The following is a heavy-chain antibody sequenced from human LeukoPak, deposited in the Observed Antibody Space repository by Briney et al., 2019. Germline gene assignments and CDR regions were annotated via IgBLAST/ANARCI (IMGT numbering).Heavy chain of an antibody. J-gene: IGHJ4*02. CDR3: ARETPDRDFDWIYDY. CDR2: ISAYNGNT. V-gene: IGHV1-18*04. D-gene: IGHD3-9*01. Sequence: ASVKLSCKASGYTFTSYGISWVRQAPGQGLEWMGWISAYNGNTNYAQKLQGRVTMTTDTSTSTAYMELRSLRSDDTAVYYCARETPDRDFDWIYDYWGQGTLVTVSS. CDR1: GYTFTSYG.